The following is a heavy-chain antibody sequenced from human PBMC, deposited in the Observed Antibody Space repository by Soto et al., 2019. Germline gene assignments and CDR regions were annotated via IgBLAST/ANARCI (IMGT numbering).Heavy chain of an antibody. CDR2: VYYSGTT. CDR1: GGSVSNKTYY. V-gene: IGHV4-61*01. CDR3: ARTTAVPNTLRWRYFFDX. J-gene: IGHJ4*02. D-gene: IGHD4-17*01. Sequence: PSETLSLTCSVSGGSVSNKTYYWSWIRQPPGKRLEGIGSVYYSGTTNYNPSLKSRVTISVDLSKHQFSLRLSSVTTADTTLYYCARTTAVPNTLRWRYFFDXWGQGTLLTISX.